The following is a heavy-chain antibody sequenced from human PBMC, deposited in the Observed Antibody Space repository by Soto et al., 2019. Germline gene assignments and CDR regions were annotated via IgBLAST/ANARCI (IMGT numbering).Heavy chain of an antibody. J-gene: IGHJ5*02. CDR1: GGSISSSSYY. D-gene: IGHD3-10*01. CDR2: IYYSGST. CDR3: ARQLASHVFSAGEASDWFDP. V-gene: IGHV4-39*01. Sequence: PSETLSLTCTVSGGSISSSSYYWGWIRQPPGKGLEWIGSIYYSGSTYYNPSLKSRVTISVDTSKNQFSLKLSSVTAADTAVYYCARQLASHVFSAGEASDWFDPWGQGTLVTVSS.